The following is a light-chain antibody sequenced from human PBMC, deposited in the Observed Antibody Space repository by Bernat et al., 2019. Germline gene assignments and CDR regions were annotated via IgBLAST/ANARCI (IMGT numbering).Light chain of an antibody. J-gene: IGKJ4*01. CDR1: QSISIY. Sequence: EIVLTQSPATLSLSPGERATLSCRASQSISIYLAWYQQKPGQAPRLLIYDASNRVTDIPARFSGSGSGTDFTLTISSLEAEDFAVYYCQQRRSWPLTFGGGAKVEIK. CDR3: QQRRSWPLT. CDR2: DAS. V-gene: IGKV3-11*01.